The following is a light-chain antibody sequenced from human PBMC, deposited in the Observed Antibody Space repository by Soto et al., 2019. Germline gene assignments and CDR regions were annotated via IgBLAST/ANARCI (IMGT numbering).Light chain of an antibody. V-gene: IGLV1-47*01. Sequence: QSVLTQPPSASGTPGQRVPLSCSGSRSNIGSNYVYWYQQLPGTAPKLLIYRNNQRPSGVPDRFSGYKSVTSASLAISGLRSEDEADYYCAAWDDSLSGSYVFGTGTQLTVL. CDR3: AAWDDSLSGSYV. CDR2: RNN. J-gene: IGLJ6*01. CDR1: RSNIGSNY.